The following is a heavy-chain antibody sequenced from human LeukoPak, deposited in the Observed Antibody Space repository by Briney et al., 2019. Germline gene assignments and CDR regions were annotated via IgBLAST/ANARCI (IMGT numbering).Heavy chain of an antibody. V-gene: IGHV3-48*03. J-gene: IGHJ6*03. CDR2: ISSSGSTR. CDR1: VFTLCRYE. CDR3: AELGITMIGGV. D-gene: IGHD3-10*02. Sequence: GGTLRLSRAASVFTLCRYEMNWVPRAPRKGREWVSYISSSGSTRYYAVSVKGRFTISRDNAKNSLYLQMNSLRAEDTAVYYCAELGITMIGGVWGKGTTVTIS.